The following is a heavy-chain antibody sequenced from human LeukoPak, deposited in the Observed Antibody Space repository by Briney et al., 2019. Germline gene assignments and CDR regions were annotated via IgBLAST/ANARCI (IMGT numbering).Heavy chain of an antibody. CDR2: IKSKTDGETT. V-gene: IGHV3-15*01. J-gene: IGHJ4*02. Sequence: GGSLRLSYAASGFTFSNAWMTWVRQAPGQGLEWVARIKSKTDGETTDYAAPVKGRFTISRDDSKNTLYLQMNSLKTEDTAVYYCTTDYYDYVWGSYRPDYWGQGTLVTVSS. CDR1: GFTFSNAW. D-gene: IGHD3-16*02. CDR3: TTDYYDYVWGSYRPDY.